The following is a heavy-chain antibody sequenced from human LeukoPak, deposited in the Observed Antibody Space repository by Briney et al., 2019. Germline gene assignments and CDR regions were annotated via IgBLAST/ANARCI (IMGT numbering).Heavy chain of an antibody. Sequence: ETLSLTCAVYGRSFSGYYWSWIRQPPGKGLEWIGEINHSGSTNYNPSLKSRVTISVDTSKNQFSLKLSSVTAADTAVYYCAREYSGYASWGQGTLVTVSS. CDR1: GRSFSGYY. J-gene: IGHJ4*02. CDR2: INHSGST. CDR3: AREYSGYAS. V-gene: IGHV4-34*01. D-gene: IGHD5-12*01.